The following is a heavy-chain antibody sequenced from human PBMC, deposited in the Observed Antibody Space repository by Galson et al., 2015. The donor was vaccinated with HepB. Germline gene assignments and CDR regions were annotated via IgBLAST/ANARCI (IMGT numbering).Heavy chain of an antibody. J-gene: IGHJ5*02. CDR3: ARLPAPVTVTTSLDP. D-gene: IGHD4-11*01. CDR2: INPNSGGT. Sequence: SVKVSCKASGYTFTGYYMHWMRQAPGQGLEWMGRINPNSGGTNYAQKFQGRVTMTRDTSISTAYMELSRLRSDDTAVYYCARLPAPVTVTTSLDPWGQGTLVTVSS. V-gene: IGHV1-2*06. CDR1: GYTFTGYY.